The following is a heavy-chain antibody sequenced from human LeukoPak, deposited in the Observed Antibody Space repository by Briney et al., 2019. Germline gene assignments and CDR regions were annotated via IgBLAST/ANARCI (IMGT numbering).Heavy chain of an antibody. V-gene: IGHV3-43*02. D-gene: IGHD3-22*01. CDR2: ISGDGFST. CDR3: AKEGGYHFDY. Sequence: PGGSLRLSCAASGFTFDDYAIHWVRQAPGKGLEWVSFISGDGFSTNYTDSVKGRFIISRDNRKNSLYLQMNSLRIEDTALYYCAKEGGYHFDYWGQGTLATVSS. J-gene: IGHJ4*02. CDR1: GFTFDDYA.